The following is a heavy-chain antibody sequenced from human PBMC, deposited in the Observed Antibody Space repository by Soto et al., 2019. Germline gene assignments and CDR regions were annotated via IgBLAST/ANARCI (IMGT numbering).Heavy chain of an antibody. V-gene: IGHV3-33*01. CDR1: GFTFNNYG. CDR3: TRAAIRGELLES. Sequence: QVQLVESGGGVVQPGRSLRLSCAASGFTFNNYGMHWVRQAPGKGLEWVALVWHDGSNKGYADSVKGRFTISRDNSKNTLNLQMNSLRVEDTAVYYCTRAAIRGELLESWGQGTQVTVSS. J-gene: IGHJ5*02. CDR2: VWHDGSNK. D-gene: IGHD1-26*01.